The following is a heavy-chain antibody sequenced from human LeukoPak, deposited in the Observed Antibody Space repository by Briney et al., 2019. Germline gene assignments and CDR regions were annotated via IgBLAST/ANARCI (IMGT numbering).Heavy chain of an antibody. J-gene: IGHJ6*02. V-gene: IGHV3-30*18. CDR3: AKSTAYSITMIVVIKPMDV. Sequence: GTSLRLSCAASGLSFSSYGLHWVRQAPGEGLEWVAVISYDGSNKYYADSVRGRFTISRDNSKNTLYLQMNSLRAEDTAVYYCAKSTAYSITMIVVIKPMDVWGQGTTVTVSS. CDR1: GLSFSSYG. D-gene: IGHD3-22*01. CDR2: ISYDGSNK.